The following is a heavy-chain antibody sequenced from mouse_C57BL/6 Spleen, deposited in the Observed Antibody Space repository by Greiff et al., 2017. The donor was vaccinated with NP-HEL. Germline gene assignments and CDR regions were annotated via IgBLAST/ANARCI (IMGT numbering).Heavy chain of an antibody. CDR2: IYPRSGNT. V-gene: IGHV1-81*01. CDR1: GYTFTSSG. CDR3: ARREFYGNNWYFDV. D-gene: IGHD2-1*01. J-gene: IGHJ1*03. Sequence: QVQLKESGAELARPGASVKLSCKASGYTFTSSGISWVKQRTGQGLEWIGEIYPRSGNTYYNEKFKGKATLTADKSSSTAYMELRSLTSEDSAVYFCARREFYGNNWYFDVWGTGTTVTVSS.